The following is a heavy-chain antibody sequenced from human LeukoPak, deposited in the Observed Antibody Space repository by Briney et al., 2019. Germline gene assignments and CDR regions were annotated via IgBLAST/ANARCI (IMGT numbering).Heavy chain of an antibody. V-gene: IGHV1-2*02. CDR3: ARDLAAGTSIMDV. CDR1: GYTFTRYY. Sequence: SSVKVSCKASGYTFTRYYMHWVRQAPGQGREWMGWINPNSGGTNYAQKFQARVTMTRDTSISTAYMELSRLRSDDTAVYYCARDLAAGTSIMDVWGKGTTVTISS. J-gene: IGHJ6*03. D-gene: IGHD6-13*01. CDR2: INPNSGGT.